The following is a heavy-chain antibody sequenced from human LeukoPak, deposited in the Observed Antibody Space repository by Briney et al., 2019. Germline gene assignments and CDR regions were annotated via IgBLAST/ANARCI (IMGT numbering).Heavy chain of an antibody. D-gene: IGHD1-26*01. CDR2: IYQIRNT. Sequence: SETLSLTCAVSGFSISGGYFWGWVRQPPGKGLEWIGNIYQIRNTYYNPSLKSRVTISVDTSKNQFSLRLSSVTAADPAVYYCARPGVGAISGNDAFDIWGQGTMVTVSS. CDR3: ARPGVGAISGNDAFDI. CDR1: GFSISGGYF. J-gene: IGHJ3*02. V-gene: IGHV4-38-2*01.